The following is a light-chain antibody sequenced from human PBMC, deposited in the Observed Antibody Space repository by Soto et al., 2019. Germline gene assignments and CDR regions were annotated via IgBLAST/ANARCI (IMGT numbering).Light chain of an antibody. V-gene: IGLV2-14*03. J-gene: IGLJ1*01. CDR1: HNDIGTYDY. CDR3: SSFTSDRIYV. Sequence: QSALTQPTSVSGSPGQSITISCTGNHNDIGTYDYVSWYQQHPGRAPRLLIYGVTTRPSGISDRFSASKSGLTASLTISGLQPEDEADYYCSSFTSDRIYVFGHGTKVTDL. CDR2: GVT.